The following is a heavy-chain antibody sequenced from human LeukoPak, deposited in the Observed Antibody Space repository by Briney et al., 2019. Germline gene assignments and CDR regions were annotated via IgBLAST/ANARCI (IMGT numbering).Heavy chain of an antibody. CDR1: GFTFSSYA. CDR3: AKDGGSNRGAFDI. J-gene: IGHJ3*02. Sequence: GGSLRLSCAASGFTFSSYAMSWVRQSSGEGLEWVSAISGFGADTFYAGSVKGRFTIPRDNSRNTLYLQVSSLRAEDTAVYYCAKDGGSNRGAFDIWGQGTMVTVSS. D-gene: IGHD1-14*01. V-gene: IGHV3-23*01. CDR2: ISGFGADT.